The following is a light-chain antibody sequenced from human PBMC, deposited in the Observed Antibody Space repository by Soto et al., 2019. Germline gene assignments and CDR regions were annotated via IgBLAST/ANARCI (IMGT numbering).Light chain of an antibody. CDR3: SSYTSSSTEV. CDR1: SSDVGGYNY. CDR2: DVS. J-gene: IGLJ1*01. V-gene: IGLV2-14*03. Sequence: QSALTQPASVSGSPGQSITISCTGTSSDVGGYNYVSWYQHHPGKAPKLMIYDVSNRPSGVSNRFSGSKSGDTASLTISGLQAEDEADYYGSSYTSSSTEVFGTGTKLTVL.